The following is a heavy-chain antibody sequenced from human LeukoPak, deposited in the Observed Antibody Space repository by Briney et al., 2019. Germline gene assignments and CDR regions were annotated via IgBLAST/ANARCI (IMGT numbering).Heavy chain of an antibody. CDR2: IYDSGST. CDR1: CGSISSYY. J-gene: IGHJ4*02. CDR3: ARQSISGSSLSYFDY. V-gene: IGHV4-59*01. Sequence: SETLSLTCTVSCGSISSYYWSWIRQPPGKGLEWMGNIYDSGSTNYNPSLKSPVTISVDTSKNQCSLKLSSVTAADTAVYYCARQSISGSSLSYFDYWGQGTLVNVSS. D-gene: IGHD3-22*01.